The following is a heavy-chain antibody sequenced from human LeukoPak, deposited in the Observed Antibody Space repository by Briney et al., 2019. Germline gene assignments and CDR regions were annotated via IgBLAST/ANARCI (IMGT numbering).Heavy chain of an antibody. CDR3: ARGQLRYFDWSSYDAFDI. V-gene: IGHV4-61*02. J-gene: IGHJ3*02. CDR1: GGSISSGSYY. Sequence: TSQTLSLTCTVSGGSISSGSYYWSWIRQPAGKGLEWIGRIYTSGSTNYNPSLKSRVTISVDTSKNQFSLKLSSVTAADTAVYYCARGQLRYFDWSSYDAFDIWGQGTMVTVSS. D-gene: IGHD3-9*01. CDR2: IYTSGST.